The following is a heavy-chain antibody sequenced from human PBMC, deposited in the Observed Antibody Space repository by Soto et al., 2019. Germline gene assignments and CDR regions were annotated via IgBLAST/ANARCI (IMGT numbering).Heavy chain of an antibody. Sequence: GGSRRVSGAASGVTVRDYNMSWIRQAPGKGLEWVSYISSSGSTIYYADSVKGRFTISRDNAKNSLYLQMNSLRAEDTGVYYCARGGGSSGWYWNDYYYMDVWGKGTTVTVSS. CDR2: ISSSGSTI. J-gene: IGHJ6*03. CDR1: GVTVRDYN. V-gene: IGHV3-11*01. CDR3: ARGGGSSGWYWNDYYYMDV. D-gene: IGHD6-19*01.